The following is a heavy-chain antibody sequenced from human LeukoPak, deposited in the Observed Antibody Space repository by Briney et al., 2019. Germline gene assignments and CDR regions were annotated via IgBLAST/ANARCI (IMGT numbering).Heavy chain of an antibody. D-gene: IGHD3-10*01. CDR2: ISSSGSTI. CDR3: ARGSGSYYNVYYYYYMDV. J-gene: IGHJ6*03. Sequence: PGGSLRLSCAASGFTFSSYEMNWVRQAPGKGLEWVSYISSSGSTIYYADSVKGRFTISRDNAKNSLYLQMNSLRAEDTAVYYCARGSGSYYNVYYYYYMDVWGKGTTVTVSS. CDR1: GFTFSSYE. V-gene: IGHV3-48*03.